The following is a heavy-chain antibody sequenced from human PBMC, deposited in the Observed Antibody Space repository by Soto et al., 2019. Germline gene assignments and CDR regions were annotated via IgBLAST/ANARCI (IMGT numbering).Heavy chain of an antibody. CDR1: GFTFSGVA. CDR2: ISTTSTYR. CDR3: SMDYVMYV. J-gene: IGHJ6*02. V-gene: IGHV3-21*01. Sequence: PGGSLRLSCAASGFTFSGVAKNWVRQAPGQGLEWVSSISTTSTYRYYADSVKGRFTISRDNAQNSLHLQMNSQRAEATSVYYCSMDYVMYVWGQGTTVTVSS.